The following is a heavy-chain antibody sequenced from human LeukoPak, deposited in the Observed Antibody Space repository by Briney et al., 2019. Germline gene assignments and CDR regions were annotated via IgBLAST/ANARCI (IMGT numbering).Heavy chain of an antibody. V-gene: IGHV3-7*03. D-gene: IGHD4-11*01. CDR3: ASPYSNYGPLGDY. CDR2: IKQDGSEK. Sequence: GGSLRLSCAASGFTFSSYWMSWVRQAPGKGLEWVANIKQDGSEKYYVDSVKGRFTISRDNAKSSLYLQMNSLRAEDTAVYYCASPYSNYGPLGDYWGQGTLVTVSS. J-gene: IGHJ4*02. CDR1: GFTFSSYW.